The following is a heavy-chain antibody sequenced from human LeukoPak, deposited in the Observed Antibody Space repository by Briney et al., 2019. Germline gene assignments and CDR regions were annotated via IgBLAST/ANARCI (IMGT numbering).Heavy chain of an antibody. CDR3: AKRGVVIRVILVGFHKEAYYFDS. Sequence: GGSLRLSCTVSGITLSNYGMSWVRQAPGKGLEWVAGISGSGGGTNYADSVKGRFTIPRDNSRNTLYLQMNSLRAEDTAVYFCAKRGVVIRVILVGFHKEAYYFDSWGRGALVTVSS. CDR2: ISGSGGGT. D-gene: IGHD3-22*01. J-gene: IGHJ4*02. CDR1: GITLSNYG. V-gene: IGHV3-23*01.